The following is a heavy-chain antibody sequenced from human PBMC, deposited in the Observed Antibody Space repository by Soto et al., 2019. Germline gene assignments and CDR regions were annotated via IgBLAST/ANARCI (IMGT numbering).Heavy chain of an antibody. CDR3: ARAPYEDYAVPEPNYFDS. J-gene: IGHJ4*02. Sequence: QVQLVQSGTEVKKPGSSVKVSCKASGGTFSTLAVSWVRQAPGQGLEWMGGIIPIFGRPVYAQKFQGRVTITADEPKSIVYMKLSSLASDDTAVYYCARAPYEDYAVPEPNYFDSWGQGTLVTVSS. CDR1: GGTFSTLA. D-gene: IGHD4-17*01. V-gene: IGHV1-69*01. CDR2: IIPIFGRP.